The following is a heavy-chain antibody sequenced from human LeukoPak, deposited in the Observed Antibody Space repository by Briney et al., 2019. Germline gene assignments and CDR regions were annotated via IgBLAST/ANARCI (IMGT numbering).Heavy chain of an antibody. J-gene: IGHJ4*02. V-gene: IGHV4-39*01. D-gene: IGHD6-19*01. CDR1: GGSISSYY. CDR2: IYYSGST. CDR3: ARHTSGLDY. Sequence: SETLSLTCTVSGGSISSYYWGWIRQPPGKGLEWIGTIYYSGSTYYNPSLKSRVTIFVDTSKNQFSLKLNSVTAAGTAVYYCARHTSGLDYWGQGTLVTVSS.